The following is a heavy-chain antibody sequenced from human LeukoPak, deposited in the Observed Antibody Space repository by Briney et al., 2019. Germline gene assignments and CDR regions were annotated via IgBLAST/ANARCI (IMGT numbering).Heavy chain of an antibody. CDR3: ARVNSY. J-gene: IGHJ4*02. V-gene: IGHV3-30*04. CDR1: GFTFSSYA. Sequence: GGSLRLSCAASGFTFSSYAMHWVRQAPGKGLEWVAVISYDGSNKYYADSVKGRFTISRDNSKNTLYLQMNSLRAEDTAVYYCARVNSYWGEGTLVTVSS. CDR2: ISYDGSNK. D-gene: IGHD2/OR15-2a*01.